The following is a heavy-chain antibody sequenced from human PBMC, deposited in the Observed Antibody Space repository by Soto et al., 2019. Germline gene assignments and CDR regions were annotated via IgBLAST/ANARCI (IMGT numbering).Heavy chain of an antibody. V-gene: IGHV3-33*01. CDR2: IWYDGSKR. CDR3: ARSSGLSIDY. Sequence: QVQLVESGGGVVQPGRSLRLSCAASGFSFSSYGMHWVRQAPGKGLEWVAVIWYDGSKRYYEDSVTGRFNISRDNSNNALSLQMNSLRVEDTAVYFCARSSGLSIDYWGRGTLVTVSS. CDR1: GFSFSSYG. D-gene: IGHD6-19*01. J-gene: IGHJ4*02.